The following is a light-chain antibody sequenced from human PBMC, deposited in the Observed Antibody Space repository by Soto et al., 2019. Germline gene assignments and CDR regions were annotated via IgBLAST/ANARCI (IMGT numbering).Light chain of an antibody. CDR3: QQSYSTPLT. J-gene: IGKJ4*01. Sequence: MQMTHSRSAXSPSXXHIXXISFRSSQSISSYLNWYQQKPGKAPNLLIYAASSLQSGVPSRFSGSGSGTDFTLTISSLQPEDFATYYCQQSYSTPLTFGGGTKVDI. CDR1: QSISSY. V-gene: IGKV1-39*01. CDR2: AAS.